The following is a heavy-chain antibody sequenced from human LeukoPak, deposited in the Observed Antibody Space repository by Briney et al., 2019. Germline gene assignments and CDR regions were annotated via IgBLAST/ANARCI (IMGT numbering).Heavy chain of an antibody. D-gene: IGHD3-3*01. CDR2: INSEGSST. J-gene: IGHJ6*03. Sequence: GGSLRLSCAASGFTFSSYWIHWVRQAPGKGLVWASRINSEGSSTSYADSVKGRFTISRDNAKNTLYLQMNSLRAEDTAVYYCARDYDRYYMDVWGKGTTVTVSS. V-gene: IGHV3-74*01. CDR1: GFTFSSYW. CDR3: ARDYDRYYMDV.